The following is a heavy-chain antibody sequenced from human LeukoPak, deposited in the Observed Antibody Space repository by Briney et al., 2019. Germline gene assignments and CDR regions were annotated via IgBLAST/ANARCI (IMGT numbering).Heavy chain of an antibody. J-gene: IGHJ4*02. Sequence: PSETLSLTCTVSGVSISSYYWSWIRQSPGKGLEWIGYIYYSGSTNSNPSLRSRVTISVDTSKSQFSLKLSSVTAADTAVYYCARGPTKNYFDSWGQGTVVTVSS. CDR1: GVSISSYY. V-gene: IGHV4-59*01. CDR2: IYYSGST. CDR3: ARGPTKNYFDS.